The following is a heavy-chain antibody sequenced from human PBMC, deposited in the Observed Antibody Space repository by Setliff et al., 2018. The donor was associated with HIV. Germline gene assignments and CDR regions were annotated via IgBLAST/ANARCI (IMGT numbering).Heavy chain of an antibody. CDR3: ARGQSLGYAYSGSYGAFDI. CDR1: GGTFSSYA. Sequence: SVKVSCKASGGTFSSYAINWVRQAPGQGLEWMGGIIPMFGTRNYAQKFQGRVTITTDESTSTAYMELSSLRSEDTALYYCARGQSLGYAYSGSYGAFDIWGQGTMVTVSS. D-gene: IGHD1-26*01. CDR2: IIPMFGTR. J-gene: IGHJ3*02. V-gene: IGHV1-69*05.